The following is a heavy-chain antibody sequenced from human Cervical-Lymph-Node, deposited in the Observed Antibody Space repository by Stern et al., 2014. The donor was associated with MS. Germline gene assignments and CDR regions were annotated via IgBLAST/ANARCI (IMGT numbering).Heavy chain of an antibody. CDR1: GYSFTNYG. J-gene: IGHJ4*02. V-gene: IGHV1-18*01. D-gene: IGHD5-18*01. Sequence: VQLVESGAEVTKPGASVKVSCKPSGYSFTNYGIIWVRQAPGQGLEWMGWISASNGNTNYAQKLQARVTMTTDTSTSTAYMELRSLISDDTAVYYCARLGGYSYDQAPTPPFDYWGQGTLVTVSS. CDR2: ISASNGNT. CDR3: ARLGGYSYDQAPTPPFDY.